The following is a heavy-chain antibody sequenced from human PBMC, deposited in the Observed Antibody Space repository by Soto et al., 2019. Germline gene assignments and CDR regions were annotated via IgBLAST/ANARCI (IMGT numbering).Heavy chain of an antibody. J-gene: IGHJ6*03. CDR2: IGTAGDT. V-gene: IGHV3-13*01. D-gene: IGHD3-3*01. Sequence: PGGSLRLSCAASGFTFSSYDMHWVRQATGKGLEWVSAIGTAGDTYYPGSVKGRFTISRENAKNSLYLQMNSLRAGDTAVYYCARVNYDFWSGPRNYYMDVWGKGTTVTVSS. CDR3: ARVNYDFWSGPRNYYMDV. CDR1: GFTFSSYD.